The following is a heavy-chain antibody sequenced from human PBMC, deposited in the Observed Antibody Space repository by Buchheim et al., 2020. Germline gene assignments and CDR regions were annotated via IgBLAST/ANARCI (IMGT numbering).Heavy chain of an antibody. CDR2: IWYDGSNK. Sequence: QVQLVESGGGVVQPGRSLRLSCAASGFTFSSYGMHWVRQAPGKGLEWVAVIWYDGSNKYYADSVKGRFTISRDNSKNTLYLQMNSLRAEDTAVYYCASDYGDYSLEYYYGMDVWGQGTT. CDR1: GFTFSSYG. J-gene: IGHJ6*02. CDR3: ASDYGDYSLEYYYGMDV. V-gene: IGHV3-33*01. D-gene: IGHD4-17*01.